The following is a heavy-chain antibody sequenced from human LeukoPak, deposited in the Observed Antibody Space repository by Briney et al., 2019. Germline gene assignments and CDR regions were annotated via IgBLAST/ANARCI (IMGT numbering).Heavy chain of an antibody. CDR3: ARDRWLQSEDYYMDV. Sequence: GGSLRLSCAASGFTFSSYSMNWVRQAPGKGLEWVSSISTSSSYIYYADSVKGRFTISRDNARNSLYLQMNSLRAEDTAVYYCARDRWLQSEDYYMDVWGKGTTVTIS. CDR1: GFTFSSYS. V-gene: IGHV3-21*01. CDR2: ISTSSSYI. J-gene: IGHJ6*03. D-gene: IGHD5-24*01.